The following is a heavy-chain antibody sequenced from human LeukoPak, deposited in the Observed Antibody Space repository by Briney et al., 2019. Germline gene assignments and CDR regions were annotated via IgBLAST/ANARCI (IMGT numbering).Heavy chain of an antibody. CDR2: IYYSGST. CDR1: GGSINTYF. D-gene: IGHD1-26*01. CDR3: ARYGATPATYFDS. V-gene: IGHV4-59*01. Sequence: SETLSLTCTVSGGSINTYFWSWIRQPPGKGLEWIGYIYYSGSTSYSPSLKSRVTISVDTSKNQFSLKLSSVTAADTAVYYCARYGATPATYFDSWGQGTLVTVSS. J-gene: IGHJ4*02.